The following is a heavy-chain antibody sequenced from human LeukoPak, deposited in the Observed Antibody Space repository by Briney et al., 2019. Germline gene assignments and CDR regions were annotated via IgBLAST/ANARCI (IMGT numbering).Heavy chain of an antibody. V-gene: IGHV3-30*03. CDR3: ARSHGYSYGSNWFDP. J-gene: IGHJ5*02. CDR1: GFTFSTYG. D-gene: IGHD5-18*01. Sequence: GGSLRLSCAASGFTFSTYGMHWVRQAPGKGLEWVAVISYDGSNKYYADSVKGRFTISRDNSKNTLYLQMNSLRADDTAVYYCARSHGYSYGSNWFDPWGQGTLVTVSS. CDR2: ISYDGSNK.